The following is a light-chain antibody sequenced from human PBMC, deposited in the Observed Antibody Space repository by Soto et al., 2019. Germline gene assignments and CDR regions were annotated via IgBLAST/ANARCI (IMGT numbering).Light chain of an antibody. V-gene: IGKV3-11*01. CDR3: QQRHMWPIT. CDR2: DAY. Sequence: VLRQSPINLSLSPGERATLSCRASQSFRGLLAWYQQKPGQAPRLLIYDAYNRATGIPPRFSGSGSGTDFTLTISSLEPEGSAVYYCQQRHMWPITFGQGTRLEIK. J-gene: IGKJ5*01. CDR1: QSFRGL.